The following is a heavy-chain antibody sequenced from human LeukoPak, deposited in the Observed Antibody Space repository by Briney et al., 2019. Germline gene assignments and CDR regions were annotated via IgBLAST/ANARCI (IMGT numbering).Heavy chain of an antibody. Sequence: SETLSLTCTISGGSMSSYYWSWIRQPPGKGLEWIGYIYYSGSINYNPSLKSRVTISVDTSMRQFSLNLSAVTAADPAVSHCARHRVIAAAGTGVFDSWGQGTLVTVSS. V-gene: IGHV4-59*08. J-gene: IGHJ4*02. CDR2: IYYSGSI. CDR1: GGSMSSYY. CDR3: ARHRVIAAAGTGVFDS. D-gene: IGHD6-13*01.